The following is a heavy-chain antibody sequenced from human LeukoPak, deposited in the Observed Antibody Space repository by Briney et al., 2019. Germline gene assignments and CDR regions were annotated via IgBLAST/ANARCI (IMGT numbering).Heavy chain of an antibody. CDR1: GFTFSSYA. CDR3: AKARGSGSYYQYYYYMDV. Sequence: GGSLRLSCAASGFTFSSYAMSWVRQAPGEGLEWVSAISTNGGSTYFADSVKGRFTITRDNSKNTLYLQMNSLRAEDTAVYYCAKARGSGSYYQYYYYMDVWGKGTTVTVSS. CDR2: ISTNGGST. J-gene: IGHJ6*03. D-gene: IGHD3-10*01. V-gene: IGHV3-23*01.